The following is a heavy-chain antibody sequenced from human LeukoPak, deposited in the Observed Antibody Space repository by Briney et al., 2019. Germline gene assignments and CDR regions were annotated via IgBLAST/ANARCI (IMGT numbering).Heavy chain of an antibody. CDR3: ARDNVAAYYFDY. D-gene: IGHD6-19*01. Sequence: ASVKVSCKASGYTFTSYGISWVRQAPGQGLEWMGWISAHNGNTNYAQKLQGRVTMTTDTSTSTAYMELRSLRSDDTAVYYCARDNVAAYYFDYWGQGTLVTVSS. J-gene: IGHJ4*02. CDR2: ISAHNGNT. V-gene: IGHV1-18*01. CDR1: GYTFTSYG.